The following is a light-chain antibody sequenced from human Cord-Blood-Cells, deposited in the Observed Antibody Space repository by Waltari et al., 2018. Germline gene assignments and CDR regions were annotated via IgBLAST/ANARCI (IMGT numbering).Light chain of an antibody. CDR2: DYS. J-gene: IGLJ3*02. CDR1: NIGSKS. Sequence: SYVLTQPPSVSVAPGKTAMITCGGNNIGSKSVHWYQQKPGQAPVLVVYDYSDRPSGIPERFSGSNSGNTATLTISRVEAGDEADYYCQVWDSSSDHWVFGGGTKLTVL. CDR3: QVWDSSSDHWV. V-gene: IGLV3-21*03.